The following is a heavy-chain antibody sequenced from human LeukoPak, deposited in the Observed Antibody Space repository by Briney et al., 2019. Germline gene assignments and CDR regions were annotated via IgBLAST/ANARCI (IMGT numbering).Heavy chain of an antibody. CDR3: ARVNTMGLGAHALDV. J-gene: IGHJ6*02. CDR1: GYSFTDFD. CDR2: IKTYTGNT. V-gene: IGHV1-18*04. D-gene: IGHD3-10*01. Sequence: ASVKVSCKALGYSFTDFDTLLVREAPGQGLEWMGWIKTYTGNTNYAQNLQGRVTMTTDTSTSTAYMELRSLRSDDTAVYYCARVNTMGLGAHALDVWGQGTTVTVSS.